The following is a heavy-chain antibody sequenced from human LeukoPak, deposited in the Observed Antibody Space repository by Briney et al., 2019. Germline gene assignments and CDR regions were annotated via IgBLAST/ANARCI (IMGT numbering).Heavy chain of an antibody. Sequence: GGSLTLSCAASGFTFSSYAMSWVRQAPGKGLEWVSAISGSGGSTYDADSVKGRFTISRDNSKNTLYLQMNSLRAEDTAVYYCARDADYYDSSGYKYYYYGMDVWGQGTTVTVSS. CDR3: ARDADYYDSSGYKYYYYGMDV. J-gene: IGHJ6*02. CDR1: GFTFSSYA. CDR2: ISGSGGST. V-gene: IGHV3-23*01. D-gene: IGHD3-22*01.